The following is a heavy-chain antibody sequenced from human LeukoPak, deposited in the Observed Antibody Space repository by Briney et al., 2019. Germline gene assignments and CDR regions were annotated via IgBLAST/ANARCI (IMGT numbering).Heavy chain of an antibody. Sequence: ASVKVSCKVSGYTFTSYGISWVRQAPGQGLEWMGWISAYNGNTNYAQKLQGRVTMTTDTSTSTAYMELRSLRSDDTAVYYCASTYCSSTSCYNYYMDVWGKGTTVTVSS. V-gene: IGHV1-18*01. D-gene: IGHD2-2*02. CDR3: ASTYCSSTSCYNYYMDV. CDR2: ISAYNGNT. J-gene: IGHJ6*03. CDR1: GYTFTSYG.